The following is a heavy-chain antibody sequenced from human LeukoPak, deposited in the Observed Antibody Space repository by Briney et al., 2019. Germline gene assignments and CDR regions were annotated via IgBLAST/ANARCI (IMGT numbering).Heavy chain of an antibody. CDR3: AGPMGPAAIFGFDY. CDR2: INWNGGST. CDR1: GFIFDDYG. D-gene: IGHD2-2*01. V-gene: IGHV3-20*04. J-gene: IGHJ4*02. Sequence: GGSLRLSCAASGFIFDDYGMTWVRQAPGKGLEWVSGINWNGGSTGYADSVKGRFTISRDNAKNSLYLQMNSLRAEDTAVYYCAGPMGPAAIFGFDYWGQGTLVTVSS.